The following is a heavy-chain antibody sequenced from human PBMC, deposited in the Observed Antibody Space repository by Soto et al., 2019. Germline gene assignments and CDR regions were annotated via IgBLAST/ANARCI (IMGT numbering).Heavy chain of an antibody. D-gene: IGHD6-19*01. V-gene: IGHV1-3*01. CDR1: GYTFTSYA. CDR2: INAGNGNT. CDR3: AGGWPGVYRGQWLVL. J-gene: IGHJ4*02. Sequence: QVQLVQSGAEVKKPGASVKVSCKASGYTFTSYAMHWVRQAPGQRLEWMGWINAGNGNTKYSQKFQGRVTITRDTSASTAYMELSSLRSEDTAVYYCAGGWPGVYRGQWLVLWGQGTLVTVSS.